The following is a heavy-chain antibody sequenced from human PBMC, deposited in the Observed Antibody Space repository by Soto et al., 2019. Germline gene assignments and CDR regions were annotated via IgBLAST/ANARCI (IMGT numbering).Heavy chain of an antibody. Sequence: QVQLVQSGAEVKKPGSSVKVSCKGSGGTFSRYSISWVRQAPGQGLERMGRIIPMLGIAKYAQKFQGRVTITADRSTSTAYMEVSSLRSEDTAVFYCARDRDGFDSNGYYLDYWGQGTLLTVTS. J-gene: IGHJ4*02. D-gene: IGHD3-22*01. CDR2: IIPMLGIA. V-gene: IGHV1-69*08. CDR1: GGTFSRYS. CDR3: ARDRDGFDSNGYYLDY.